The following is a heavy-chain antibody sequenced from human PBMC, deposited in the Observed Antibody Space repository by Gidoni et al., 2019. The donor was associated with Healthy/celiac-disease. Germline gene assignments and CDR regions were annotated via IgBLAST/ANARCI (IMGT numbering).Heavy chain of an antibody. CDR2: IYYSGST. Sequence: QLQLQESCTGLVKPSETLYLTCTVSGGSISSSSYYLVRIRQPPGKGLEWIGSIYYSGSTYYNPSLKSQVTISVDTSKNQFSLKLSSVTAADTAVYYCARGEGESYCSGGSCYSHIWFDPWGQGTLVTVSS. CDR1: GGSISSSSYY. D-gene: IGHD2-15*01. V-gene: IGHV4-39*07. CDR3: ARGEGESYCSGGSCYSHIWFDP. J-gene: IGHJ5*02.